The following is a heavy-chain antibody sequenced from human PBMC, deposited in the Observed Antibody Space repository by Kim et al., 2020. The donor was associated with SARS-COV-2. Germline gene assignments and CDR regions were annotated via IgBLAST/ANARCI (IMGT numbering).Heavy chain of an antibody. CDR1: GGSISSSSYY. Sequence: SETLSLTCTVSGGSISSSSYYWGWIRQPPGKGLEWIGSIYYSGSTYYNPSLKSRVTISVDTSKNQFSLKLSSVTAADTAVYYCASRARFGGVIVEQDYWGQGTLVTVSS. V-gene: IGHV4-39*01. CDR3: ASRARFGGVIVEQDY. CDR2: IYYSGST. J-gene: IGHJ4*02. D-gene: IGHD3-16*02.